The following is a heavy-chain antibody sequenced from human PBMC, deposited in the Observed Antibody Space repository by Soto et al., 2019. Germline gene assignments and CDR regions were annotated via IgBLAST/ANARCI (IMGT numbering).Heavy chain of an antibody. CDR3: ARDEYQLMSSVSWFDS. CDR2: IYHTGNT. V-gene: IGHV4-30-4*01. CDR1: GGSISDDSY. J-gene: IGHJ5*01. D-gene: IGHD2-2*01. Sequence: SETLSLTCTVSGGSISDDSYWSWIRQTPGKGLEWIGYIYHTGNTYYNPSLRSRVSISVDKSRSQFSLKLISVTAADTAVYFCARDEYQLMSSVSWFDSWGQGTLVTAPQ.